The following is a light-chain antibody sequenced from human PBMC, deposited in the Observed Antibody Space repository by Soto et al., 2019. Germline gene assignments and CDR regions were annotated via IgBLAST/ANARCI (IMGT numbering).Light chain of an antibody. Sequence: IQMTQYTSTLSASVGDRVTITCRASRSLQTWLAWYQQKPGKVPKLLIYQASSLQNGVPARFIGSGSGTEFTLTISSLQPDDVATYYCQQYTCLWTFGPGTKVDI. CDR3: QQYTCLWT. CDR2: QAS. CDR1: RSLQTW. J-gene: IGKJ1*01. V-gene: IGKV1-5*03.